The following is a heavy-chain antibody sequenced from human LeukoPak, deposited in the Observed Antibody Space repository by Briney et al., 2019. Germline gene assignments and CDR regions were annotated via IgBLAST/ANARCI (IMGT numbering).Heavy chain of an antibody. D-gene: IGHD3-10*01. J-gene: IGHJ5*02. Sequence: SDPLSLTCTVSGGSISSYYWSWIRQPPGKGLEWIGYIYYSGSTNYNPSLKSRVTISVDTSKNQFSLKLSSVTAADTAVYYCARASITMVRGVPGWFDPWGQGTLVTVSS. CDR1: GGSISSYY. CDR3: ARASITMVRGVPGWFDP. CDR2: IYYSGST. V-gene: IGHV4-59*08.